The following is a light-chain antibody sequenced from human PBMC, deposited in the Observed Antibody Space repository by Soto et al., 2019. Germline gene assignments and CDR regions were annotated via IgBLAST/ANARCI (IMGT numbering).Light chain of an antibody. Sequence: DIQLTQSPSFLSASVGDRVTITCRASQGISSYLAWYQQKPGKAPKLLIYAASTLQSGVPSRLSGSGSGTEFTLTISSLQPEDFATYYCQKLNSYPPTFGQGTRLEIK. V-gene: IGKV1-9*01. J-gene: IGKJ5*01. CDR3: QKLNSYPPT. CDR2: AAS. CDR1: QGISSY.